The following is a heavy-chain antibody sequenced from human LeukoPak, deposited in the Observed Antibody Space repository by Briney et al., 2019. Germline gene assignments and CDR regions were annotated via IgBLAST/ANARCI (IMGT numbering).Heavy chain of an antibody. CDR3: ARDASACYYGSGSYPDC. Sequence: GGSLRLSCAASGFTFSSYSMNWVRQAPGKGLEWASSISSSSSYIYYADSVKGRFTISRDNAKNSLYLQMNSLRAEDTAVYYCARDASACYYGSGSYPDCWGQGTLVTVSS. CDR2: ISSSSSYI. V-gene: IGHV3-21*01. J-gene: IGHJ4*02. CDR1: GFTFSSYS. D-gene: IGHD3-10*01.